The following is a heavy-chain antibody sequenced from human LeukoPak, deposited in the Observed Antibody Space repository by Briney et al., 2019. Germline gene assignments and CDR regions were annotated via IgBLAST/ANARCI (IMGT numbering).Heavy chain of an antibody. CDR1: GFTFSSYA. CDR3: AKVGWRDYDFWSGYFDN. CDR2: ISYDGSNK. Sequence: GGSLRLSCAASGFTFSSYAMHWVRQAPGKGLEWVAVISYDGSNKYYADSVKGRFTISRDNSKNTLYLQMNSLRAEDTAVYYCAKVGWRDYDFWSGYFDNWGQGTLVTVSS. D-gene: IGHD3-3*01. J-gene: IGHJ4*02. V-gene: IGHV3-30-3*01.